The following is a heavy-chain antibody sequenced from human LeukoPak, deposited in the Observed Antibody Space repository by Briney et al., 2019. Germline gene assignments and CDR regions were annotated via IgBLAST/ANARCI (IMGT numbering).Heavy chain of an antibody. Sequence: ASVKVSCKASVYTFTSYGISWVRQAPGQGLEWMGWISAYNGNTNYAQKLQGRVTKTTDTSTSTAYMELRRMRSDDTAVYYCARRLSGWHPIDYWGQGTLVTVSS. J-gene: IGHJ4*02. CDR3: ARRLSGWHPIDY. CDR2: ISAYNGNT. V-gene: IGHV1-18*01. D-gene: IGHD6-19*01. CDR1: VYTFTSYG.